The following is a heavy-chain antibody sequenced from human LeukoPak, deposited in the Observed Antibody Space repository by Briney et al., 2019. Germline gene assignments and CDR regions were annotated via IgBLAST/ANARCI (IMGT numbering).Heavy chain of an antibody. J-gene: IGHJ4*02. CDR1: GGSIRISY. CDR3: AKTVLGAYGDLAFDY. CDR2: IYYSGST. Sequence: PSETLSLTCTVSGGSIRISYWSWIRQPPGKGLEWIGYIYYSGSTNYNPNLKSRVTISVDTSKNQFSLKLSSVTAADTAVYYCAKTVLGAYGDLAFDYWGQGTLVTVSS. D-gene: IGHD4-17*01. V-gene: IGHV4-59*01.